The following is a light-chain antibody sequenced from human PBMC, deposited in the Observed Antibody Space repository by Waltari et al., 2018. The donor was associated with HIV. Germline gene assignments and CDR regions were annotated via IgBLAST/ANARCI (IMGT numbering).Light chain of an antibody. V-gene: IGLV1-44*01. CDR3: AAWDDSLNGPV. CDR2: GKN. Sequence: QSVLTQPPSASGTPEQRVTISCSGSTSNIGRNTVSRFQQFPGTAPKVLIYGKNQRPSGVPDRFSGSKSGASASLASSGLRSEDEADYYCAAWDDSLNGPVVGGGTKLTVV. CDR1: TSNIGRNT. J-gene: IGLJ2*01.